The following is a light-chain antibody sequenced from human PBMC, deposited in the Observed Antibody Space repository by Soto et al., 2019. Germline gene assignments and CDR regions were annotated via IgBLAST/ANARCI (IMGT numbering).Light chain of an antibody. V-gene: IGLV2-11*01. J-gene: IGLJ1*01. CDR1: SSDVGGYNY. CDR2: DVN. CDR3: CSYAGNFLKV. Sequence: QSALTQPRSVSGSPGQSVTISCTGTSSDVGGYNYVSWYQQYPGKAPKLMISDVNKRPSGVPDRFFGSKSGNTASLTISGLQAEDEADYYCCSYAGNFLKVFGTGTKLTVL.